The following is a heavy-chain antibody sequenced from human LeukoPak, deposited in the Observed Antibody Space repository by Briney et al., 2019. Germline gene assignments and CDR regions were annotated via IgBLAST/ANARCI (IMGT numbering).Heavy chain of an antibody. Sequence: GESLKICCKGSGYSFTIYWIGWVRQMPGKGLEWMGIIYPGDSDTRYSPSFQGQVSISADKSISTAYQQWSSLKASDTAMYYCARPQTYYYGSRSYSYGMDVWGQGTTVTVSS. CDR2: IYPGDSDT. J-gene: IGHJ6*02. V-gene: IGHV5-51*01. CDR3: ARPQTYYYGSRSYSYGMDV. D-gene: IGHD3-10*01. CDR1: GYSFTIYW.